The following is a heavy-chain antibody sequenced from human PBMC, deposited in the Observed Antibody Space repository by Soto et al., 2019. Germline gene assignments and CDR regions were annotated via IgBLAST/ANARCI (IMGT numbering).Heavy chain of an antibody. V-gene: IGHV4-39*01. CDR1: GGSISSSSYY. CDR3: ARHQAGPFDY. J-gene: IGHJ4*02. D-gene: IGHD6-13*01. CDR2: IYYSGST. Sequence: QLQLQESGPGLVKPSETLSLTCTVSGGSISSSSYYWGWIRQPPGKGLEWIGSIYYSGSTNYNPYRTIRVTLSVDTSKNQFSLKLTSVTAADAAVYYGARHQAGPFDYWGQGTLVTVSS.